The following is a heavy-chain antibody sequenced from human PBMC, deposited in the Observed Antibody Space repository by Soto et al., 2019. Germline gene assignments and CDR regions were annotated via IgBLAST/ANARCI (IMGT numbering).Heavy chain of an antibody. V-gene: IGHV3-30*18. J-gene: IGHJ4*02. D-gene: IGHD3-10*01. CDR2: ISFDGTNK. CDR1: GFNFSDYA. CDR3: AKDEKVMVRGVIIFFFDY. Sequence: GSLRLSCAASGFNFSDYAMHWVRHLPGKGLEWVARISFDGTNKYYGDSVKGRVTISRDNSKNTLYLQMNSLRAEDTAVYYFAKDEKVMVRGVIIFFFDYWGQGTLVTVSS.